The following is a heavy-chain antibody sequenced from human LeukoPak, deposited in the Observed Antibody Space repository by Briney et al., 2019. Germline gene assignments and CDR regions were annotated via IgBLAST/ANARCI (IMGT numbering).Heavy chain of an antibody. J-gene: IGHJ4*02. V-gene: IGHV3-74*01. D-gene: IGHD3-22*01. Sequence: GGSLRLSCATSGFTFSSYWMHWVRQAPGKGLVWVSRINSDGSSTSYADSVKGRFTISRDNAKNTLYLQMNSLRAEDTAVYYCARDQGLYYYDSSAFDYWGQGTLVTVSS. CDR1: GFTFSSYW. CDR3: ARDQGLYYYDSSAFDY. CDR2: INSDGSST.